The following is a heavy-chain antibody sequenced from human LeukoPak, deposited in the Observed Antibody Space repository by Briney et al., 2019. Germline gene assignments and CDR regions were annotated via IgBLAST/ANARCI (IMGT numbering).Heavy chain of an antibody. D-gene: IGHD2-15*01. J-gene: IGHJ5*02. Sequence: GGSLRLSCAASGFTFSSYAMSWVRQAPGKGLEWCSAISGSGGITYYADSVKGRFTISRGNSKNTLYLQMYSLRAEDTAVYYCAKASVPDILNWFDPWGQGTLATVSS. V-gene: IGHV3-23*01. CDR3: AKASVPDILNWFDP. CDR2: ISGSGGIT. CDR1: GFTFSSYA.